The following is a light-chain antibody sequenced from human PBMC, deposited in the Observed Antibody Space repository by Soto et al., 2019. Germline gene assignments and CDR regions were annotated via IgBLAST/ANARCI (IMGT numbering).Light chain of an antibody. Sequence: DIQTTQSPSSLSASVGDRFTITCLASQSISSYLNWYQQQPGKAPKLLIYGASRLQSGVTSRFSGSGSGADFTLTISSLQPEDFATYSCQQTSSTPYSFGQGTKVDIK. J-gene: IGKJ2*03. CDR2: GAS. CDR3: QQTSSTPYS. CDR1: QSISSY. V-gene: IGKV1-39*01.